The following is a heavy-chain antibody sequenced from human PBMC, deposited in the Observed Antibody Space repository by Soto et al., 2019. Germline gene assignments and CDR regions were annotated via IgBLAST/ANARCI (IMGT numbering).Heavy chain of an antibody. CDR3: ARDPAWEEGIAVAGRDDY. CDR1: GFTFSSYR. V-gene: IGHV3-21*01. D-gene: IGHD6-19*01. CDR2: ISSSSSYI. Sequence: EVQLVESGGGLVKPGGSLRLSCAASGFTFSSYRMNWVRQAPGKGLEWVSSISSSSSYIYYADSVKGRFTISRDNAKNSLYLQMNSLRAEDTAVYYYARDPAWEEGIAVAGRDDYWGQGTLVTVSS. J-gene: IGHJ4*02.